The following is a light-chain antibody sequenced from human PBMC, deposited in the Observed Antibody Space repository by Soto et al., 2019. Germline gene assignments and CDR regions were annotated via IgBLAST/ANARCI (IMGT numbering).Light chain of an antibody. V-gene: IGKV1-33*01. J-gene: IGKJ4*01. CDR3: QHYDNLPPN. CDR1: QAITNY. Sequence: DIQMTQSRSSLLASVGDRVTINFQASQAITNYLNWYQQKPGTPLKLLMYDASTLETGVPSRFSGHGSGTDFTFTISSLQPEDVATYYCQHYDNLPPNFGGGTKMDIK. CDR2: DAS.